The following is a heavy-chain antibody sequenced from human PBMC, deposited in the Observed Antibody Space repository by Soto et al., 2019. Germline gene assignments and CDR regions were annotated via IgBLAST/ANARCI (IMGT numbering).Heavy chain of an antibody. CDR2: TNPDDSDT. D-gene: IGHD1-1*01. CDR3: ARRGNWYGGSFDI. CDR1: GYSFTSYW. V-gene: IGHV5-51*01. Sequence: PGESLKISFKGSGYSFTSYWIAWVRQMPGKGLEWMGITNPDDSDTKYSPSFQGQVTISADKSITTASLQWSSLKASDTAMYYCARRGNWYGGSFDIWGQGTMVTVSS. J-gene: IGHJ3*02.